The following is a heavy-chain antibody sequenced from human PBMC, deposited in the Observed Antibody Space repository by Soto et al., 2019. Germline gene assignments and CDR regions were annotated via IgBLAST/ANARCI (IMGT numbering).Heavy chain of an antibody. CDR3: AKENGYSSSWFEFDY. J-gene: IGHJ4*02. D-gene: IGHD6-13*01. V-gene: IGHV3-23*01. Sequence: PWGSLRQSCADAGFVVSGYGLSWVRQAPGKGLEWVSAISGSGGSTYYADSVKGRFTISRDNSKNTLYLQMNSLRAEDTAVYYCAKENGYSSSWFEFDYWAQGTLLTVSS. CDR2: ISGSGGST. CDR1: GFVVSGYG.